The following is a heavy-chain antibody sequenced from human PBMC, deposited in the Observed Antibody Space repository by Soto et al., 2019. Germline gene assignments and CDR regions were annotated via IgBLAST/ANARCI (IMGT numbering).Heavy chain of an antibody. CDR3: ARGVGWVCDYKESTGFDP. CDR2: INVYNGNT. V-gene: IGHV1-18*01. Sequence: ASVKVSCKASGYTFTNYGISWVRQAPGQGLEWMGWINVYNGNTKYAQKVQGRVTMTTDTSTSTAYMELRSLRSDDTAVYYCARGVGWVCDYKESTGFDPWGQGTVLTISS. D-gene: IGHD3-10*01. J-gene: IGHJ5*02. CDR1: GYTFTNYG.